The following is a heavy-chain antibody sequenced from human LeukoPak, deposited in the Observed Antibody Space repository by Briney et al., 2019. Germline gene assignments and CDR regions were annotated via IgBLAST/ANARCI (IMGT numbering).Heavy chain of an antibody. CDR1: GGSIRSYY. V-gene: IGHV4-59*12. CDR3: AIRTESSGWYTGYFDS. J-gene: IGHJ4*02. D-gene: IGHD6-19*01. CDR2: MHYSGTT. Sequence: PSETLSLTCTVSGGSIRSYYWNWVRQPPGKGLEVIGYMHYSGTTKYNPSLKSRVHISVDTSKNQFSLKLISVTAADTAVYFCAIRTESSGWYTGYFDSWGQGTLVTVSS.